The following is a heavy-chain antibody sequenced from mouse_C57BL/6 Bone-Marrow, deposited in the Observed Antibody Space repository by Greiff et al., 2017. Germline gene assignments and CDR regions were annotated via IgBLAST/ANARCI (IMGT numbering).Heavy chain of an antibody. D-gene: IGHD2-3*01. V-gene: IGHV14-4*01. J-gene: IGHJ2*01. CDR3: SSFDGNYFDF. Sequence: VQLQQSGAELVRPGASLKLSCTASGFNIKDDYIHWVKQRPEQGLEWIGWIDPEIGDTEYASKFQGKATITTDTSSNTAYLQLSSLTSEDTAVYYCSSFDGNYFDFWGQGTPLTVAS. CDR1: GFNIKDDY. CDR2: IDPEIGDT.